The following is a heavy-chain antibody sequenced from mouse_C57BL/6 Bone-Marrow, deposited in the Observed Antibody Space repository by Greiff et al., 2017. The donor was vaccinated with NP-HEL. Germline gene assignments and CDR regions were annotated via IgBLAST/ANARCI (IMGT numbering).Heavy chain of an antibody. D-gene: IGHD2-3*01. CDR2: IHPNSGST. J-gene: IGHJ4*01. Sequence: QVQLQQPGAELVKPGASVKLSCKASGYTFTSYWMHWVKQRPGQGLEWIGMIHPNSGSTNYNEKFKSKATLTVDKSSSTAYMQLRSLTSEDSAVYYCARGHDGYSYYYAMDYWGQGTSVTVSS. CDR3: ARGHDGYSYYYAMDY. V-gene: IGHV1-64*01. CDR1: GYTFTSYW.